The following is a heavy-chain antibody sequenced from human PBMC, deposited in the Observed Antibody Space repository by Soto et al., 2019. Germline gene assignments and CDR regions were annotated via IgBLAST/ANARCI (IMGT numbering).Heavy chain of an antibody. V-gene: IGHV3-23*01. CDR3: AKEGDLIGYNYGSCFDY. J-gene: IGHJ4*02. Sequence: PGGSLRLSCAASGSTFSSYAMSWVRQAPGKGLEWVSAITGSGGSTYYADSVKGRFTISRDNSKNTLYLQMNSLRAEDAAVYYCAKEGDLIGYNYGSCFDYWGQGTLVTVSS. D-gene: IGHD5-18*01. CDR2: ITGSGGST. CDR1: GSTFSSYA.